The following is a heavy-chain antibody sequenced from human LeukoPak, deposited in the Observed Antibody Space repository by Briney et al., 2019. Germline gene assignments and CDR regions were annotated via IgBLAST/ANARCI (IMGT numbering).Heavy chain of an antibody. CDR2: ISSSGSTI. CDR1: GFTFSSYE. Sequence: GRSLRLSCAASGFTFSSYEMNWVRQAPGKGLEWVSYISSSGSTIYYADSVKGRFTISRDNAKNSLYLQMNSLRAEDTAVYYCARAGAMVTMEALSYWGQGTLVTVSS. J-gene: IGHJ4*02. D-gene: IGHD5-18*01. V-gene: IGHV3-48*03. CDR3: ARAGAMVTMEALSY.